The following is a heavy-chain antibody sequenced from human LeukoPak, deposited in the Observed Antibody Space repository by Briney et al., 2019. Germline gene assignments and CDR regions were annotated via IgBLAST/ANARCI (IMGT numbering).Heavy chain of an antibody. CDR2: LSFGGSP. CDR3: ARRGAVAGPGVYYSMDV. J-gene: IGHJ6*04. Sequence: SETLSLTCTVCGDSTTSDTFYWVWIRQVPGKGLEWIGSLSFGGSPYHNPSLTSRLTLYVDTSKNQFSPKLRSVTAADTAIYYCARRGAVAGPGVYYSMDVWGKGTTVIVSS. CDR1: GDSTTSDTFY. D-gene: IGHD6-19*01. V-gene: IGHV4-39*01.